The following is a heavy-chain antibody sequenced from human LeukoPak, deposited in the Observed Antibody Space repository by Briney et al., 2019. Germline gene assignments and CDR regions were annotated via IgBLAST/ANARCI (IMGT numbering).Heavy chain of an antibody. D-gene: IGHD6-13*01. Sequence: PGESLRLSCAASGFTFTNYGMHWVRQAPGKGLEWVAFIQFDGTNKYYADSVKGRFTISRDNSKNTLYLQMGSLRAEDMAVYYCARGSHRRYSSSWYSLWGQGTLVTVSS. CDR1: GFTFTNYG. V-gene: IGHV3-30*02. CDR2: IQFDGTNK. J-gene: IGHJ4*02. CDR3: ARGSHRRYSSSWYSL.